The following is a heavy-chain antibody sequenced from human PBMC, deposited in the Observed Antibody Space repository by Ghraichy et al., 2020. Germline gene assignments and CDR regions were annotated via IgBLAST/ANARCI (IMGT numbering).Heavy chain of an antibody. CDR3: AKVGYCSGGSCYRGGMVGAFDI. D-gene: IGHD2-15*01. J-gene: IGHJ3*02. CDR2: ISGSGGST. CDR1: GFTFSSYA. Sequence: GESLNISCAASGFTFSSYAMSWVRQAPGKGLEWVSAISGSGGSTYYADSVKGRFTISRDNSKNTLYLQMNSLRAEDTAVYYCAKVGYCSGGSCYRGGMVGAFDIWGQGTMVTVSS. V-gene: IGHV3-23*01.